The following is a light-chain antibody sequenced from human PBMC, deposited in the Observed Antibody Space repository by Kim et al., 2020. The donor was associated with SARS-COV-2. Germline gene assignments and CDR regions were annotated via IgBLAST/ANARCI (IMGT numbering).Light chain of an antibody. CDR3: NSRDDSDNSFV. J-gene: IGLJ1*01. CDR2: ADN. CDR1: SLRSNY. Sequence: WGQTVRITCQGDSLRSNYASGYQQKPGQAPVLVIYADNNRPSGIPDRFSGSTSGNTASLTITGAQAEDEDEYYCNSRDDSDNSFVFATGTKVTVL. V-gene: IGLV3-19*01.